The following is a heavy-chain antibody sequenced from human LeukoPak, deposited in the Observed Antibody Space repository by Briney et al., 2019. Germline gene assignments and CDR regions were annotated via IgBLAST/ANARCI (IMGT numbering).Heavy chain of an antibody. V-gene: IGHV4-59*01. CDR3: ARGRLGGSGSYYNVLDY. CDR2: ISYSGST. D-gene: IGHD3-10*01. Sequence: PSETLSLTCTVSGGSISSYYWSWIRQPPGKGLEWIGYISYSGSTNYNPSLKSRVTISVDTSRNQFSLKLSSVTAADTAVHYCARGRLGGSGSYYNVLDYWGQGTLVTVSS. J-gene: IGHJ4*02. CDR1: GGSISSYY.